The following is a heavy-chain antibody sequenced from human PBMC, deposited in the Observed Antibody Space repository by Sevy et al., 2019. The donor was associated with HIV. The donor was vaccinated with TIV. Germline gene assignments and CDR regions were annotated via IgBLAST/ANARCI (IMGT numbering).Heavy chain of an antibody. CDR2: SGNT. J-gene: IGHJ4*02. V-gene: IGHV4-59*01. D-gene: IGHD6-13*01. CDR3: ARGVTNQQQLDYFDY. CDR1: GVSISPYY. Sequence: SETLSLTCTVSGVSISPYYWAWIRQPPGKGLECIGFSGNTNYTPSLKTRVTTSVDTSKNQFSLKLSSVTAADTAIYDWARGVTNQQQLDYFDYWGQGTLVTVSS.